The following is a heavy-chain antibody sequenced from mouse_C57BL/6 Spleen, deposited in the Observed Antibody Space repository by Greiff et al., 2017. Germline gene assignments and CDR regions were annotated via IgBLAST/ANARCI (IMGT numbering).Heavy chain of an antibody. Sequence: QVQLQQPGAELVMPGASVKLSCKASGYTFTSYWMHWVKQRPGQGLEWIGEIDPSDSYTNYNQKFKGKSTLTVDKSSSTASMQLSSLTSEDSAVYYCAFYYDYDALAMDYWGQGTSVTVSS. V-gene: IGHV1-69*01. CDR2: IDPSDSYT. D-gene: IGHD2-4*01. J-gene: IGHJ4*01. CDR3: AFYYDYDALAMDY. CDR1: GYTFTSYW.